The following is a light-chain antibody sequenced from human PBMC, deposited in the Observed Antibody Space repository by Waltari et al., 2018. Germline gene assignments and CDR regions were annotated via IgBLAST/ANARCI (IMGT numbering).Light chain of an antibody. CDR2: AAS. J-gene: IGKJ2*01. CDR3: HQTFSHPRPS. CDR1: QSISTD. Sequence: DIQMTQSPSSLSASLGDRVTITCRASQSISTDLNLFQRKPGQAPKLLIYAASSLQSGVPSRFRGSGSGTDFTLTITSLQPEDFATYYCHQTFSHPRPSFGQGTKVDI. V-gene: IGKV1-39*01.